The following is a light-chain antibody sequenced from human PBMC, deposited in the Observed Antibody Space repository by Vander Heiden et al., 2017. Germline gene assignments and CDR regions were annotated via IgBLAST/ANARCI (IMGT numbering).Light chain of an antibody. CDR3: QQSDSTPRIA. V-gene: IGKV1-39*01. J-gene: IGKJ5*01. CDR2: AAS. Sequence: DIQMTQSPFSLSASVGDSVTITCRASQSISNYLNWYQQKPGKAPTLLIHAASSLQSGVPSRFSGSRFGTDFPLTISSRQPKDFATYYCQQSDSTPRIAFGQGTRLEIK. CDR1: QSISNY.